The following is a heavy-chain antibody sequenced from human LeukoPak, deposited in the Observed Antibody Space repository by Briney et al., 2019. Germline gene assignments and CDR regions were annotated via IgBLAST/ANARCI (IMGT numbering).Heavy chain of an antibody. D-gene: IGHD3-16*01. V-gene: IGHV3-66*02. CDR1: GFTLSAKY. CDR2: IYSAGST. Sequence: GGTLRLSCAASGFTLSAKYMSWVRQGPGKGLGWISSIYSAGSTNYADSVKGRFTISRDNSKNTLYLQMNSLRPEDTAGYYCARDGGFGGPGGDNWFDSWGQGALVTLSS. J-gene: IGHJ5*01. CDR3: ARDGGFGGPGGDNWFDS.